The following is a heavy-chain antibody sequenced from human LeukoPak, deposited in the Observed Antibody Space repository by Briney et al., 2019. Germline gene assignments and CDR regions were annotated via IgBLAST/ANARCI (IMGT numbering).Heavy chain of an antibody. V-gene: IGHV3-7*01. Sequence: PGRCLRLSCAASGFTFSSYWMSWVRQAPGKGLEWVANIKQDGSEKYYVDSVKGRFTISRDNAKNSLYLQMNSLRAEDTAVYYCARDRTIGAPFDYWGQGTLVTVSS. D-gene: IGHD5-12*01. CDR2: IKQDGSEK. CDR1: GFTFSSYW. J-gene: IGHJ4*02. CDR3: ARDRTIGAPFDY.